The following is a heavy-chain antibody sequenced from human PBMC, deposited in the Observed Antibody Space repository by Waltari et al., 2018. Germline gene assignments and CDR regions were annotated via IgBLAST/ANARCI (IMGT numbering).Heavy chain of an antibody. J-gene: IGHJ6*02. V-gene: IGHV4-4*07. CDR3: ARDIAASDDYYYYYGMDV. CDR1: GGSISSYY. Sequence: QVQLQESGPGLVKPSETLSLTCTVSGGSISSYYWSWIRQPAGKGLEWIGRIYTSGGTNYNPSLKSRVTMSVDTSKNQFSLKLSSVTAADTAVYYCARDIAASDDYYYYYGMDVWGQGTTVTVSS. D-gene: IGHD6-13*01. CDR2: IYTSGGT.